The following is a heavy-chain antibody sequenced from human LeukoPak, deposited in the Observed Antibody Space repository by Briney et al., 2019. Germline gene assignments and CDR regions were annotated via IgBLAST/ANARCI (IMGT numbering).Heavy chain of an antibody. CDR3: AREDGDAFDI. CDR1: GFTFSSYE. J-gene: IGHJ3*02. CDR2: IGSSGGSR. V-gene: IGHV3-48*03. Sequence: PGGSLRLSCAASGFTFSSYEMDWVRRAPGKGLEWVSYIGSSGGSRYYADSVKGRFTSSRDNAKNSLYLQMNSLRVGDTAVYYCAREDGDAFDIWGQGTMVSVSS. D-gene: IGHD5-24*01.